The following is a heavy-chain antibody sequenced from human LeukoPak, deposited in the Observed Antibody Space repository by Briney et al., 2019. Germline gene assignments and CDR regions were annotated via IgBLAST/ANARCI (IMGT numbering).Heavy chain of an antibody. CDR2: TYYRSKWYN. D-gene: IGHD6-19*01. CDR3: ARSSAWPYY. V-gene: IGHV6-1*01. CDR1: GAGVSSDSAA. Sequence: SQTLSLTCAISGAGVSSDSAAWNWIRQSPSRGLEWLGRTYYRSKWYNHYAASVKSRITINPDTSKNQFSLQLNSVTPEDTAVYDCARSSAWPYYWGQGTLVTVSS. J-gene: IGHJ4*02.